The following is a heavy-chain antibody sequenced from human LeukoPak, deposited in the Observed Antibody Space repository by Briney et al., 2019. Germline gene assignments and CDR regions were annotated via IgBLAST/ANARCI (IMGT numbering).Heavy chain of an antibody. Sequence: ASVKVSCKASGYTFTGYYMHWVRQAPGQGLEWMGWINPNSGGTNYAQKFQGRVTMTRDTSISTAYMELSRLRSDDTAVYYCARGGARYCTNGVCYFWFDPWGQGTLVTVSS. CDR3: ARGGARYCTNGVCYFWFDP. CDR2: INPNSGGT. CDR1: GYTFTGYY. D-gene: IGHD2-8*01. J-gene: IGHJ5*02. V-gene: IGHV1-2*02.